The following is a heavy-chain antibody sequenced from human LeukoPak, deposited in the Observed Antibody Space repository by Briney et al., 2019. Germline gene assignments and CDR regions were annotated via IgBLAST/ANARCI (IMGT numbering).Heavy chain of an antibody. Sequence: GGSLRLSCEASGFTFSTFAMIWVRQPPGKGLEWVSSIFPSGGEIHYADSVKGRFTIYRDNSKNTLYLQMNSLRAEDTAVYYCAKDARITMIVVVRGARPYYFDYWGQGTLVTVSS. CDR1: GFTFSTFA. CDR2: IFPSGGEI. CDR3: AKDARITMIVVVRGARPYYFDY. V-gene: IGHV3-23*01. J-gene: IGHJ4*02. D-gene: IGHD3-22*01.